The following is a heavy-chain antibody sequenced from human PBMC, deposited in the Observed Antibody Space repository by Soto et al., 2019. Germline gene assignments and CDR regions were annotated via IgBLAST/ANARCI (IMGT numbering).Heavy chain of an antibody. Sequence: GGSLRLSCAASGFTFSNYAMSWVRQAPGKGLEWVSSITGSGDYTYYADSVKGRFTISRDNSKNTLYLQMNSLRAEDTAVYYCAKARYYDSTGYLYYFDYWGQGTLVTVSS. CDR1: GFTFSNYA. CDR3: AKARYYDSTGYLYYFDY. CDR2: ITGSGDYT. D-gene: IGHD3-22*01. V-gene: IGHV3-23*01. J-gene: IGHJ4*02.